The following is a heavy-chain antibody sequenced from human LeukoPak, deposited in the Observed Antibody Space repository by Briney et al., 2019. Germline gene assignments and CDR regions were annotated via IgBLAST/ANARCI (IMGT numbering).Heavy chain of an antibody. CDR3: ASVLRYFDWLSENWFDP. J-gene: IGHJ5*02. CDR2: INHSGNT. D-gene: IGHD3-9*01. CDR1: GESFRGYY. Sequence: SETLSLTCAVYGESFRGYYWTWIRQPPGKGLEWIGEINHSGNTNYNPSLKSRVTISVDTSKNQFSLKLRSVTAADTAVYYCASVLRYFDWLSENWFDPWGQGTLVTVSS. V-gene: IGHV4-34*01.